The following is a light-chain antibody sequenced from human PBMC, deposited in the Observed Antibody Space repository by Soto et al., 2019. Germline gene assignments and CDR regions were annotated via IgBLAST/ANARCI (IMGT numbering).Light chain of an antibody. CDR1: QTVTSSY. V-gene: IGKV3-20*01. J-gene: IGKJ2*01. Sequence: EIVLTQSPGTLSLSPGERATLSCRASQTVTSSYFAWYQQRPGQAPRLLMFGTGSRATGIPDRFSGTGSGTDFTLIINRLEPEDFAVYYCQQYSSTPHTFGQGTKLEIK. CDR3: QQYSSTPHT. CDR2: GTG.